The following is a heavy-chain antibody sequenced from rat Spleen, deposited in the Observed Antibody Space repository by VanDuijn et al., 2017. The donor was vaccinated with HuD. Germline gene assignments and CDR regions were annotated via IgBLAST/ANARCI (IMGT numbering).Heavy chain of an antibody. CDR3: ARRHYGYNSYFDY. CDR1: GFTLNNYG. J-gene: IGHJ2*01. V-gene: IGHV5-29*01. Sequence: EVHLVESGGGLVQPGRSLKLSCAASGFTLNNYGMAWVRQAPTKGLEWVATISYDGSSTYYRDSVKGRFTISRDNAKSTLSLQMDSLRSEDTATYYCARRHYGYNSYFDYWGQGVMVTVSS. CDR2: ISYDGSST. D-gene: IGHD1-9*01.